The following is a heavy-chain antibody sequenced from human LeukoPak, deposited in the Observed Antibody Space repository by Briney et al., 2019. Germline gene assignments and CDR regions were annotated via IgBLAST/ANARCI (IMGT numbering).Heavy chain of an antibody. V-gene: IGHV1-18*01. J-gene: IGHJ5*02. D-gene: IGHD3-10*01. Sequence: ASVKVSCKASGYTFTSYGISWVRQAPGQGLEWMGWISAYNGNTNYAQKLQGRVTMTTDTSTSTAYMELRSLRSDDTAVYYCARVGGLGVPLWLENWFDPWGQGTLVTVSS. CDR2: ISAYNGNT. CDR3: ARVGGLGVPLWLENWFDP. CDR1: GYTFTSYG.